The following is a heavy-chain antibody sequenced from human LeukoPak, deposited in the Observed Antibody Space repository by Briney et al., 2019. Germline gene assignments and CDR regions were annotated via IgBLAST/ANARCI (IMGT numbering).Heavy chain of an antibody. CDR1: GFTFSSYS. CDR2: VSSSSSYI. CDR3: ARDGITIFGVYYGMDV. V-gene: IGHV3-21*01. Sequence: GGSLRLSCAASGFTFSSYSMNWVRQAPGKGLEWVSSVSSSSSYIYYADSVKGRFTISRDNAKNSLYLQMNSLRAEDTAVYYCARDGITIFGVYYGMDVWGQGTTVTVSS. D-gene: IGHD3-3*01. J-gene: IGHJ6*02.